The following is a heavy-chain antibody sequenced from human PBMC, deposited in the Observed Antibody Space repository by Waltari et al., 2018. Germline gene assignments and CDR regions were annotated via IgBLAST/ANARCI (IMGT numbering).Heavy chain of an antibody. V-gene: IGHV2-70*04. J-gene: IGHJ5*02. Sequence: QVTLKESGPALVKPTQTLTLTCTFSGFSLSTRGMRVNWIRQPPGKALEWLARIDWDDDNFYSTSLKTRLTISKDTSKNKVVLTMTNMDPVDTATYYCARIMDSSGWAFDPWGQGTLVTVSS. D-gene: IGHD6-19*01. CDR3: ARIMDSSGWAFDP. CDR1: GFSLSTRGMR. CDR2: IDWDDDN.